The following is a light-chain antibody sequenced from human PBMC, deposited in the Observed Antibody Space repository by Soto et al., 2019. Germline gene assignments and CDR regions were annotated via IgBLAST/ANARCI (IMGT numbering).Light chain of an antibody. CDR1: SSDVGGYNY. CDR2: EVN. V-gene: IGLV2-8*01. Sequence: QSVLTQPPSASGSPGQSVAISCTGTSSDVGGYNYVSWYQQHPGKAPKLMIYEVNKRPSGVPDRFSGSKSGNTASLTISGLQAEDEADYYCSSYTSSSTLAVFGGGTQLTVL. CDR3: SSYTSSSTLAV. J-gene: IGLJ7*01.